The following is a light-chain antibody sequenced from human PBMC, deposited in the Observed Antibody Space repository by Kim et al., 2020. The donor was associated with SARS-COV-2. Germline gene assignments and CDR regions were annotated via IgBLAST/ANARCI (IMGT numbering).Light chain of an antibody. Sequence: SPGESATLSCRASQSVSSSYLAWYRQKPGQAPRLLIYGASTRATGIPDRFSGNGSGTDFTLTISRLEHEDFAVYYWQQYGSSSITFGQGTRLEIK. CDR3: QQYGSSSIT. CDR1: QSVSSSY. J-gene: IGKJ5*01. CDR2: GAS. V-gene: IGKV3-20*01.